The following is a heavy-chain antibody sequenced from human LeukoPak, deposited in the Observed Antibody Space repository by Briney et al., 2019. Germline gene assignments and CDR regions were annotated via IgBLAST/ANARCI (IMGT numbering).Heavy chain of an antibody. J-gene: IGHJ4*02. Sequence: SETLSLTCSVSGDSISNRDFYWVWIRQPPGKGLEYIGSIYYSGSTYYNPSLMRRITISIDTSKNHFSLKLNSVTAADTAMFYCARETQYGSNDYWGLGTLVTVSS. CDR2: IYYSGST. CDR3: ARETQYGSNDY. D-gene: IGHD4-11*01. CDR1: GDSISNRDFY. V-gene: IGHV4-39*07.